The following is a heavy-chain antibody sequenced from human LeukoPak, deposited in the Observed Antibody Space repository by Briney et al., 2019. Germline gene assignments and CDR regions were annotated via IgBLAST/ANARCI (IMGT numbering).Heavy chain of an antibody. CDR3: ARDNTVSITLIPRRDWLDP. Sequence: SETLSLTCTVSGDSISNGDYYWSWIRQPPGKGLEWIGYIHDSGSTYYNPSLKTRLAMSVDTSKNQFSLNLSSVTAADTAVYYCARDNTVSITLIPRRDWLDPWGQGILVTVSS. V-gene: IGHV4-30-4*01. J-gene: IGHJ5*02. CDR2: IHDSGST. CDR1: GDSISNGDYY. D-gene: IGHD3-22*01.